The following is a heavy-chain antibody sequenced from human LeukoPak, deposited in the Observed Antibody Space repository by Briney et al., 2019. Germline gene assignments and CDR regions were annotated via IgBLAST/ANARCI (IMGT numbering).Heavy chain of an antibody. CDR3: AKDTRYRGRVFES. V-gene: IGHV3-43*02. CDR2: ISGDGGTT. J-gene: IGHJ4*02. Sequence: GGSLRLSCAGSGFIFDDYGMHWFRQAPGKGLEWVSLISGDGGTTHYADSVQGRFTISKDNSKNTLYPQMNSLRTGDTALYFCAKDTRYRGRVFESWGRGTPVTVCS. D-gene: IGHD5-12*01. CDR1: GFIFDDYG.